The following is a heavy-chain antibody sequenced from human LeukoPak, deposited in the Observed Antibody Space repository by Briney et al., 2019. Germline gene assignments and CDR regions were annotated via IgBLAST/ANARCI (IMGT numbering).Heavy chain of an antibody. CDR3: AGLDIVVVPAAPPDY. D-gene: IGHD2-2*03. CDR1: GGSISSSSYY. V-gene: IGHV4-39*01. CDR2: IYYSGST. Sequence: SETLSLTCTVSGGSISSSSYYWGWIRQPPGKGLEWIGSIYYSGSTYYNPSLKSRVTISVDTSKNQFSLKLSSVTAADTAVYYCAGLDIVVVPAAPPDYWGQGTLVTVSS. J-gene: IGHJ4*02.